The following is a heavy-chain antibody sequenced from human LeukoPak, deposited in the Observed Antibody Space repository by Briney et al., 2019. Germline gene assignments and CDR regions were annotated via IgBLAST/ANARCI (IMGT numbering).Heavy chain of an antibody. CDR2: IKQDGGEK. J-gene: IGHJ6*02. CDR3: ARTVLRGNYYYGMDV. Sequence: PGGSLRLSCAASGFTFNNFWMSWVRQAPGKGLEWVANIKQDGGEKYYVDSVKGRFTISRDNAKNSLYLQMNSLRAEDTAVYYCARTVLRGNYYYGMDVWGQGTTVTVSS. V-gene: IGHV3-7*01. CDR1: GFTFNNFW. D-gene: IGHD3-10*01.